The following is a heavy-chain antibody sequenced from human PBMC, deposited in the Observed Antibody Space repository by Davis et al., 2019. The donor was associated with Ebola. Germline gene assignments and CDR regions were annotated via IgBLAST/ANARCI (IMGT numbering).Heavy chain of an antibody. J-gene: IGHJ4*02. CDR3: ARDAVSLSRYDTEDH. Sequence: GGSLRLSCAASGFTFYRYEMNWVRQAPGKGLEWVSYISGSATSTFYADSVKGRFTISRDNARDSLYLQMDSLRVEDTAIYYCARDAVSLSRYDTEDHWGQGTLVTVSS. CDR2: ISGSATST. D-gene: IGHD3-9*01. V-gene: IGHV3-48*03. CDR1: GFTFYRYE.